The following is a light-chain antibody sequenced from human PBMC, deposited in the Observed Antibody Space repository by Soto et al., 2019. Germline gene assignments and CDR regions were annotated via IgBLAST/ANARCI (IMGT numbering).Light chain of an antibody. Sequence: DIQLTQSPSSLSATVGDRVTITCQASQDIRKYLNWYQQKPGKAPKLLIYDASNRETGVPSRFSGIGSGTDFSLSIDSLQPEDIATYYCQQYDHPPYTFGQGTTLEIK. CDR3: QQYDHPPYT. CDR2: DAS. V-gene: IGKV1-33*01. J-gene: IGKJ2*01. CDR1: QDIRKY.